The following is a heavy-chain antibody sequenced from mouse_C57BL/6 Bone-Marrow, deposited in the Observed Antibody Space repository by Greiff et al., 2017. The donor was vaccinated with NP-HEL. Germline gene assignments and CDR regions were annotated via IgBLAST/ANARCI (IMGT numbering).Heavy chain of an antibody. D-gene: IGHD1-1*01. Sequence: QVQLKESGPGLVQPSQSLSITCTVSGFSLTSYGVHWVRQSPGKGLEWLGVIWSGGSTDYNAAFISRLSISKDNSKSQVFFKMNSLQADDTAIYYCARNTLYYYGGYFDVWGTGTTVTVSS. CDR2: IWSGGST. V-gene: IGHV2-2*01. CDR1: GFSLTSYG. CDR3: ARNTLYYYGGYFDV. J-gene: IGHJ1*03.